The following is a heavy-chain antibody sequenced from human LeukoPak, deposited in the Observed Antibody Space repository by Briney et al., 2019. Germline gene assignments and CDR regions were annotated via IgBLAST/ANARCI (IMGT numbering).Heavy chain of an antibody. V-gene: IGHV1-2*06. CDR2: INPNSGGT. D-gene: IGHD6-13*01. CDR3: ARDLNVKRQSSSGY. J-gene: IGHJ4*02. Sequence: ASVKVSCKASGYTFTGYYMHWVRQAPGQGLEWMGRINPNSGGTNYAQKFQGRVTMTRDTSISTAYMELSRLRSDDTAVYYCARDLNVKRQSSSGYWGQGTLVTVSS. CDR1: GYTFTGYY.